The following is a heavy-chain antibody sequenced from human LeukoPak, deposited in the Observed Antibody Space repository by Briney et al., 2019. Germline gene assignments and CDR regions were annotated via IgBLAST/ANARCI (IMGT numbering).Heavy chain of an antibody. CDR2: IWYDGSNK. J-gene: IGHJ4*02. V-gene: IGHV3-33*01. CDR1: GFTFSSYG. CDR3: ARASLAGGVVVTYYFDY. Sequence: GRSLRLSCAASGFTFSSYGMHWVRQAPGKGLEWVAVIWYDGSNKYYADSVKGRFTISRDNSKNTLYLQMNSLRAEDTAVYYCARASLAGGVVVTYYFDYWGQGTLVTVSS. D-gene: IGHD3-22*01.